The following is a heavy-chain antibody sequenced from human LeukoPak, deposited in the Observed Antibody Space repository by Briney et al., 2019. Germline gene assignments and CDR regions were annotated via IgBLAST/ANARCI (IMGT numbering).Heavy chain of an antibody. CDR2: IFPSGGEI. V-gene: IGHV3-23*01. CDR3: ATYSQVLLPFES. Sequence: GGSLRLSCVASGFTFSTFAMIWVRQPPGKGLEWVSSIFPSGGEIHYADSVRGRFTISRDNSKSILSLQMNSLRAEDTATYYCATYSQVLLPFESWGQGTLVTVSS. D-gene: IGHD5-18*01. J-gene: IGHJ4*02. CDR1: GFTFSTFA.